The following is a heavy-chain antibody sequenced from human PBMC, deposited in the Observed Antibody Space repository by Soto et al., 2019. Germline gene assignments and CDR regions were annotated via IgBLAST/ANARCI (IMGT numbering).Heavy chain of an antibody. Sequence: SETLSLSCTVSGGSISSGGYYWSWIRQHPGKGLEWIGYIYYSGRTYYNPSLKSRLTISVDTSTNQFSLKLTSVTAADTAVYFCARDIVSTPNWFDPWGQGTLVTVSS. D-gene: IGHD5-12*01. J-gene: IGHJ5*02. V-gene: IGHV4-31*03. CDR3: ARDIVSTPNWFDP. CDR1: GGSISSGGYY. CDR2: IYYSGRT.